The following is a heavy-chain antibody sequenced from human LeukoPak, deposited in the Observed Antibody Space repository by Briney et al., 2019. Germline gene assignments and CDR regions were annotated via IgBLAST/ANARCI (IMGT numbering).Heavy chain of an antibody. Sequence: GGSLRLSCVASGFIVRSNYMNWVRQAPGKGLEWVSAIGGSDGRTYYADSVQGRFTISRDNSKDTLDLHMNSLRAGDTAVYYCAKERSDSRWYLYDYWGQGTLVTVSS. CDR2: IGGSDGRT. CDR1: GFIVRSNY. CDR3: AKERSDSRWYLYDY. J-gene: IGHJ4*02. V-gene: IGHV3-23*01. D-gene: IGHD6-13*01.